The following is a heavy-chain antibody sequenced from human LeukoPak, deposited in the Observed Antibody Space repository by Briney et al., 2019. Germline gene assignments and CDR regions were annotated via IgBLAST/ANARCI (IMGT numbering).Heavy chain of an antibody. CDR2: IIPIFGTA. J-gene: IGHJ5*02. CDR1: GGTFSSYA. V-gene: IGHV1-69*05. CDR3: ARGRIDSGYPPSWFDP. Sequence: SVTVSCKASGGTFSSYAISWVRQPPGQGLEWMGGIIPIFGTANYAQKFQGRVTITTDESTSTAYMELSSLRSEDTAVYYCARGRIDSGYPPSWFDPWGQGTLVTVSS. D-gene: IGHD5-12*01.